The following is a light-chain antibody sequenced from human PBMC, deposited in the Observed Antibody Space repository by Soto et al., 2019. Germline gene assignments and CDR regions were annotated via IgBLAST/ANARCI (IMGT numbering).Light chain of an antibody. J-gene: IGLJ2*01. Sequence: QSALTQPASVSGSPGQSITISCTCTSSDVGGYNYVSWYQQHPGKAPKLMIYNVSNRPSGVSNRFSGSKSGNTASLTISGLQAEDEGHYYCSSFTSTNTVLFGGGTKLTVL. CDR3: SSFTSTNTVL. CDR2: NVS. CDR1: SSDVGGYNY. V-gene: IGLV2-14*01.